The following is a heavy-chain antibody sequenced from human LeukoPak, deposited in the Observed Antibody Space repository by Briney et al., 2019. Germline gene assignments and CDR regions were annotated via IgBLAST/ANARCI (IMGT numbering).Heavy chain of an antibody. V-gene: IGHV3-9*01. CDR1: GFTFDDYA. J-gene: IGHJ4*02. CDR2: ISWNSGSI. D-gene: IGHD2-15*01. CDR3: AKERRVVSCSGGSCYRQSGFFDY. Sequence: PGGSLRLSCAASGFTFDDYAMHWVRQAPGKGLEWVSGISWNSGSIGYADSVKGRFTISRDNAKNSLYLQMNSLRAEDTALYYCAKERRVVSCSGGSCYRQSGFFDYWGQGTLVTVSS.